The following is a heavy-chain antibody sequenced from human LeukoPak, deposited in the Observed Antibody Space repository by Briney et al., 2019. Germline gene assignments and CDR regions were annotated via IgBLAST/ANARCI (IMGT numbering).Heavy chain of an antibody. Sequence: GGSLRLSCAASGFTFSSYWMEWVRQAPGKGLVWVSRINSDGSSTSYADSVKGRFTISRDNAKNTLYLQMNSLRAEDTAVYYCARRGAVANAFDIWGQGTMVTVSS. CDR2: INSDGSST. CDR3: ARRGAVANAFDI. J-gene: IGHJ3*02. V-gene: IGHV3-74*01. D-gene: IGHD6-19*01. CDR1: GFTFSSYW.